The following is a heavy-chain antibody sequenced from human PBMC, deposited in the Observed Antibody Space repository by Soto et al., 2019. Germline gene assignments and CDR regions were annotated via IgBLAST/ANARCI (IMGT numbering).Heavy chain of an antibody. CDR2: ISSSGYI. CDR1: GFNFNSYT. D-gene: IGHD2-15*01. V-gene: IGHV3-21*01. CDR3: ARDCSGGSCYPVMDV. J-gene: IGHJ6*02. Sequence: EVQLVESGGGLVKPGGSLRLSCAASGFNFNSYTINWVRQAPGKRLEWLSSISSSGYIFSTDSVRGRFTISRDNDKNSVYLPINSLRAEDTAVYFCARDCSGGSCYPVMDVWGQGTTVTVSS.